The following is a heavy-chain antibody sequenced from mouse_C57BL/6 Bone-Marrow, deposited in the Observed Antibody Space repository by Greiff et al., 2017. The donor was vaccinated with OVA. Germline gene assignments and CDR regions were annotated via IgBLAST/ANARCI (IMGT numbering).Heavy chain of an antibody. D-gene: IGHD2-3*01. V-gene: IGHV1-19*01. CDR1: GYTFTDYY. J-gene: IGHJ3*01. Sequence: VQLKESGPVLVKPGASVKMSCKASGYTFTDYYMNWVKQSHGKSLEWIGVINPYNGGTSYNQKFKGKATLTVDKSSSTAYMELNSLTSEDSAVYYCASGYYEAYWGQGTLVTVSA. CDR2: INPYNGGT. CDR3: ASGYYEAY.